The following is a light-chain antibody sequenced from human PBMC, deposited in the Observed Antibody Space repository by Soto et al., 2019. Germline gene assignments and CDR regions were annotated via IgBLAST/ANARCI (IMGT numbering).Light chain of an antibody. Sequence: ETVLTQSPVTLSLSPGERATLSCRASQSLSSYLAWYQQKPGQAPRLLIYDASNRATGIPARFSGSGSGTEFTLAISSLQSEDFAVYYCQQYNNWPPGTFGQGTKV. J-gene: IGKJ1*01. CDR2: DAS. V-gene: IGKV3D-15*01. CDR3: QQYNNWPPGT. CDR1: QSLSSY.